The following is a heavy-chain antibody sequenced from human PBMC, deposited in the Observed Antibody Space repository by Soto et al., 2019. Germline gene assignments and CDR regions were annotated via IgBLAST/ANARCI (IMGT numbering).Heavy chain of an antibody. D-gene: IGHD3-9*01. CDR1: GDSVSSNSYY. V-gene: IGHV4-61*01. Sequence: SETLSLTCTVSGDSVSSNSYYWSWIRQPPGKGLEFIGYIYYSGSTNYNPSLKSRVTISLDTSKNQFSLRLSAVTAADTAVYYCARALRLGWFDPWGQGTLVTVSS. CDR3: ARALRLGWFDP. CDR2: IYYSGST. J-gene: IGHJ5*02.